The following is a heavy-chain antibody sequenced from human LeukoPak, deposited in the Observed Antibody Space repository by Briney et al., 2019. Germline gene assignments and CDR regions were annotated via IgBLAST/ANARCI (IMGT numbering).Heavy chain of an antibody. J-gene: IGHJ4*02. CDR3: ARVLPDYYGSGSYPNT. Sequence: SETLSLTCTVSGGSISSSSYYWGWIRQPPEKGLEWIGSIYYSGSTYYNPSLKSRVTISVDTSKNQFSLKLSSVTAADTAVYYCARVLPDYYGSGSYPNTWGQGTLVTVSS. CDR2: IYYSGST. CDR1: GGSISSSSYY. V-gene: IGHV4-39*07. D-gene: IGHD3-10*01.